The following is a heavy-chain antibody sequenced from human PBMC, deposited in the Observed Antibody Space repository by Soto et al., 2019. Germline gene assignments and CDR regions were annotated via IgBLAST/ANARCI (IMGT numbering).Heavy chain of an antibody. CDR2: INAGNGNI. J-gene: IGHJ6*02. CDR3: AREDYYDSSGYYYYYYGMDV. Sequence: ALVKVSCKASGYTFTSYAMHWVRQAPGQRLEWMGWINAGNGNIKYSQKFQGRVTITRDKSTSTAYMELSSLRSEDTAVYYCAREDYYDSSGYYYYYYGMDVWGQGTTVTVSS. D-gene: IGHD3-22*01. CDR1: GYTFTSYA. V-gene: IGHV1-3*01.